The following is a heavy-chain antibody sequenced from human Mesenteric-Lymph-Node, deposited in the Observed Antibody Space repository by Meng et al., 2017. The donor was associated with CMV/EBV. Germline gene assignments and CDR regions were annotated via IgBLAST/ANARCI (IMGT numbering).Heavy chain of an antibody. Sequence: GGSLRLSCAASGFAFSTYAMAWVRQAPGKGLEWVSSISAGSDYIYYADSVKGRFTVSRDNAKNFLYLQMSSLRAEDTALYYCAREVTYGHPTRYYCGMDVWGQGTTVTVSS. CDR2: ISAGSDYI. V-gene: IGHV3-21*04. CDR1: GFAFSTYA. CDR3: AREVTYGHPTRYYCGMDV. J-gene: IGHJ6*02. D-gene: IGHD3-10*01.